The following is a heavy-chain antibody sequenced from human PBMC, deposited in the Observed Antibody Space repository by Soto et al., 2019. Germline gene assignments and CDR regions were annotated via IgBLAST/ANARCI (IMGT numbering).Heavy chain of an antibody. CDR1: GFTFSSYG. V-gene: IGHV3-33*06. J-gene: IGHJ4*02. Sequence: GGSLRLSCAASGFTFSSYGMHWVRQAPGKGLEWVAVIWYDGSNKYYADSVKGRFTISRDNSKNTLYLQMNSLRAEDTAVYYCAKVWQLLLYYFDYCGQALLLSVSS. CDR2: IWYDGSNK. CDR3: AKVWQLLLYYFDY. D-gene: IGHD1-26*01.